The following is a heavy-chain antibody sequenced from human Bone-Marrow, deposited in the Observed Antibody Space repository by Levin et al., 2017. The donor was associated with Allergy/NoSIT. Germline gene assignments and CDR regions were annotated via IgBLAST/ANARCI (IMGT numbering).Heavy chain of an antibody. D-gene: IGHD6-19*01. Sequence: GASVKVSCTASGYTFTSYDINWVRQATGQGLEWMGWMNPNSGNTGYAQKFQGRVTMTRDTSISTAYMELSSLRPEDTAVYYCARGDYSSPRNWFGSWGQGTQVTVSS. CDR3: ARGDYSSPRNWFGS. V-gene: IGHV1-8*01. CDR1: GYTFTSYD. J-gene: IGHJ5*01. CDR2: MNPNSGNT.